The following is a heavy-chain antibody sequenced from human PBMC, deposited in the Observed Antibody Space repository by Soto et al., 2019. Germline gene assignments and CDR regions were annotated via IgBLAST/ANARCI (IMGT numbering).Heavy chain of an antibody. CDR2: ISSSSSYI. Sequence: GGSLRLSCAASGFTFSSYSMNWVRQAPGEGLEWVSSISSSSSYIYYADSVKGRFTISRDNAKNSLYLQMNSLRAEDTAVYYCASGHSSGSYWYFDLWGRGTLVTVSS. CDR1: GFTFSSYS. D-gene: IGHD6-25*01. CDR3: ASGHSSGSYWYFDL. V-gene: IGHV3-21*01. J-gene: IGHJ2*01.